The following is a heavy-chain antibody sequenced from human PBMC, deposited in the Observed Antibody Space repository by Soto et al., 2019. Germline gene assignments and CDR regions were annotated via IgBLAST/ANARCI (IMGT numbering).Heavy chain of an antibody. CDR1: GGTFSSYA. D-gene: IGHD6-25*01. CDR2: IIPIFGTA. CDR3: ARGWPQRVWWFDY. Sequence: SVKVSCKASGGTFSSYAISWVRQAPGQGLEWMGGIIPIFGTANYAQKFQGRVTITADESTSTAYMELSSLRSEDTAVYYCARGWPQRVWWFDYWGQGTQVTVSS. J-gene: IGHJ5*01. V-gene: IGHV1-69*13.